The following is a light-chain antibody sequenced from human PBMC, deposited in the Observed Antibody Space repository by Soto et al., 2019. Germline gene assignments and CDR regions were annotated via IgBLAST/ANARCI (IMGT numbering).Light chain of an antibody. J-gene: IGKJ1*01. CDR3: QQYGTSLW. CDR2: GAS. V-gene: IGKV3-20*01. Sequence: IAPVSCRASQRGTNSHLAWYQQKPGQAPRLLISGASSRATGIPDRFSGRGSGTYFILTICRQAPEDFVMYYCQQYGTSLWFAQGTKVDIK. CDR1: QRGTNSH.